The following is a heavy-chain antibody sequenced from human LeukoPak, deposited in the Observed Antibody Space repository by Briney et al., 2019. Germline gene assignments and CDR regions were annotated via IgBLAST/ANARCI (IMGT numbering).Heavy chain of an antibody. CDR1: GFTFSSYW. CDR2: INSGGSST. D-gene: IGHD3-9*01. V-gene: IGHV3-74*01. Sequence: GGSLRLSCAASGFTFSSYWMHWVRQAPGKGLVGVSRINSGGSSTSYADSVKGRFTISRDNAKNKLYLQMNSLTAEDTAVYYCARVSDILTGYYYFDYWGQGTLVTVSS. CDR3: ARVSDILTGYYYFDY. J-gene: IGHJ4*02.